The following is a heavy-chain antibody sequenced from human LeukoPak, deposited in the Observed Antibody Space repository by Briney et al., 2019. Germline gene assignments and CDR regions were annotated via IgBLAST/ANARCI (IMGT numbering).Heavy chain of an antibody. D-gene: IGHD7-27*01. CDR1: GGSVSDYC. V-gene: IGHV4-59*02. J-gene: IGHJ4*02. CDR3: ATRKLGNDY. CDR2: IYHTGST. Sequence: SETLSLTCTISGGSVSDYCWSWIRQSPGKGLEWIGYIYHTGSTSYSPSLKSRVTISADTSQNQFSLKLSSVTAADTAVYYCATRKLGNDYWGQGTLVTVSS.